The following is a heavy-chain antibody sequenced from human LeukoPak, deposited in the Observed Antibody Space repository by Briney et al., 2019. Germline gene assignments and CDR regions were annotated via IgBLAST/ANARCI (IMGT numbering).Heavy chain of an antibody. CDR3: AREGTYYDSSGYPQLDY. CDR2: MNPNSGNT. V-gene: IGHV1-8*03. Sequence: GASVKVSCKASGYTFTSYDINWVRQATGQGLEWMGWMNPNSGNTGYAQKFQGRVTITRNTSISTAYMELSSLRSEDTAVYYCAREGTYYDSSGYPQLDYWGQGTLVTVSS. J-gene: IGHJ4*02. D-gene: IGHD3-22*01. CDR1: GYTFTSYD.